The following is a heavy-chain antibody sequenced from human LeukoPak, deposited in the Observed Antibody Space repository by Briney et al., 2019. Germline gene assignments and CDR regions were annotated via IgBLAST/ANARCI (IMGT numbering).Heavy chain of an antibody. V-gene: IGHV3-21*01. Sequence: GGSLRLSCAASGFTFSSYSMNWVRQAPGKGLEWVSSISSSSNIYYADSVKGRFTISRDNAKNLLYLQMNSLRAEDTAVYYCAREQEDIVATIGGDAFDIWGQGTMVTVSS. CDR1: GFTFSSYS. CDR3: AREQEDIVATIGGDAFDI. J-gene: IGHJ3*02. CDR2: ISSSSNI. D-gene: IGHD5-12*01.